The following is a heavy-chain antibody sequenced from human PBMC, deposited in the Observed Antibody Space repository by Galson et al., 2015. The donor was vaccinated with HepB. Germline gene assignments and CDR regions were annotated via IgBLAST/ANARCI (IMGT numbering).Heavy chain of an antibody. V-gene: IGHV1-69*04. CDR3: ARSLGTIFEDY. CDR2: IIPILGIA. J-gene: IGHJ4*02. D-gene: IGHD3-3*01. Sequence: SVKVSCKASGGTFSSYAISWVRQAPGQGLEWMGRIIPILGIANYAQKFQGRVTITADKSTSTAYMELSSLRSEDTAVYYCARSLGTIFEDYWGQGTLVTVSS. CDR1: GGTFSSYA.